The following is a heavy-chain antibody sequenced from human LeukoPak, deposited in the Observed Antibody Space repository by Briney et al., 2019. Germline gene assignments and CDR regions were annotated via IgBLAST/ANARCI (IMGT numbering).Heavy chain of an antibody. CDR2: INPGGAST. Sequence: ASVKVSCKASGYTFTRYYLHWVRHAPGQGPKWMRVINPGGASTANAQRFQCRVNMTRDMSASTVYMGLNSMRSEDTAVYYCARGIVGATNYWGKGTLVTVSS. J-gene: IGHJ4*02. V-gene: IGHV1-46*01. CDR3: ARGIVGATNY. CDR1: GYTFTRYY. D-gene: IGHD1-26*01.